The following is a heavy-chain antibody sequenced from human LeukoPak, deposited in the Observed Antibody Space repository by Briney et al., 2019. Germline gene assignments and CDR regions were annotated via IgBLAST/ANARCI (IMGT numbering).Heavy chain of an antibody. J-gene: IGHJ3*02. V-gene: IGHV4-59*12. CDR1: GGSLSSYY. Sequence: SETLSLTCTVSGGSLSSYYWSWIRQPPGKGLEWIGYIYYSGSTNYNPSLKSRVTISVDTSKNQFSLKLSSVTAADTAVYYCARDFLARAFDIWGQGTMVTVSS. CDR2: IYYSGST. CDR3: ARDFLARAFDI. D-gene: IGHD2/OR15-2a*01.